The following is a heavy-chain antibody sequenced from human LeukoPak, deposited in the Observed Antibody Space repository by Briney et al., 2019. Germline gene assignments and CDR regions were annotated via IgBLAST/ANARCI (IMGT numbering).Heavy chain of an antibody. D-gene: IGHD6-19*01. CDR1: GYTFTGYY. J-gene: IGHJ4*02. CDR3: ARRGIAVAGTLPLIDY. Sequence: ASVKVSCKASGYTFTGYYMHWVRQAPGQGLEWMGRINPNSGGTNYAQKFQGRVTMTRDTSISTAYTELSRLRSDDTAVYYCARRGIAVAGTLPLIDYWGQGTLVTVSS. CDR2: INPNSGGT. V-gene: IGHV1-2*06.